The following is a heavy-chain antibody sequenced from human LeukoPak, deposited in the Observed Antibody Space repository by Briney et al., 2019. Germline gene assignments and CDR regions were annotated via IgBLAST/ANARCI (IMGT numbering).Heavy chain of an antibody. CDR1: GGSFIGYY. CDR2: INHSGAT. D-gene: IGHD5-12*01. V-gene: IGHV4-34*01. J-gene: IGHJ4*02. Sequence: SATLSLTCAVYGGSFIGYYWSWIRPPPGKGLEWIGEINHSGATNYNSSLKSRVTISVDTSKNLFSLKLSSVTAADTAVYYCASSRVYSGSWYYYFDNWGQGTLVTVSS. CDR3: ASSRVYSGSWYYYFDN.